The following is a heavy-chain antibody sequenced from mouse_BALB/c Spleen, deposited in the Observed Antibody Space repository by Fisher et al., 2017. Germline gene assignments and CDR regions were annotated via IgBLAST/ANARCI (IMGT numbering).Heavy chain of an antibody. V-gene: IGHV1-69*02. CDR3: APLYYGSSYGYFDV. J-gene: IGHJ1*01. D-gene: IGHD1-1*01. Sequence: KFKGKATLTVDESSSTAYMQLSSLTSEDSAVYYCAPLYYGSSYGYFDVWGAGTTVTVSS.